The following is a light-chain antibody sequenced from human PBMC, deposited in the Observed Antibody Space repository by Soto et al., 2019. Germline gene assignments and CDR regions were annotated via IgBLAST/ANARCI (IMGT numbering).Light chain of an antibody. V-gene: IGKV1-33*01. CDR2: DAS. J-gene: IGKJ4*01. Sequence: IQITHSTSSLSASVGDRVTITCQASQDINNYLNWYQQKSGKAPKLLIYDASDLETGVPSRFSGSGSGTDFTFTISSLQPEDIATYYCQQYDNLPLTFGGGTKVDI. CDR3: QQYDNLPLT. CDR1: QDINNY.